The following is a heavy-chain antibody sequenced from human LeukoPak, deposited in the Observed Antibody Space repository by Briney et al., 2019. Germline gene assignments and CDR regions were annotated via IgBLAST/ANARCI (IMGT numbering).Heavy chain of an antibody. CDR1: GFTFSSYW. CDR3: ARTIIVVVPAKGYYYYYGMDV. D-gene: IGHD2-2*01. CDR2: IKQDGSEK. J-gene: IGHJ6*02. Sequence: GGSLRLSCAASGFTFSSYWMSWVRQAPGKGLEWVANIKQDGSEKYYVDSVKGRFTISRGNAKNSLYLQMNSLRAEDTAVYYCARTIIVVVPAKGYYYYYGMDVWGQGTTVTVSS. V-gene: IGHV3-7*01.